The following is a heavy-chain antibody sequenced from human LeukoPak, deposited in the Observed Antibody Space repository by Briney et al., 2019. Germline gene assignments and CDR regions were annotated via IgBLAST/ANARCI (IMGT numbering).Heavy chain of an antibody. Sequence: GASVKVSCKASGGTFSSYAISWVRQAPGQGLEWMGRIIPILGIANYAQKFQGRVTITADKSTSTAYMELSSLRSEDTAVYYCARMELGVAGKGYYFDYWGQGTLVTVSS. V-gene: IGHV1-69*04. J-gene: IGHJ4*02. CDR3: ARMELGVAGKGYYFDY. CDR2: IIPILGIA. D-gene: IGHD6-19*01. CDR1: GGTFSSYA.